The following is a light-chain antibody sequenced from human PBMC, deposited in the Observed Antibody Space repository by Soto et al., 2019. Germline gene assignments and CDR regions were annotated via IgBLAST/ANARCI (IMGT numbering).Light chain of an antibody. CDR2: DAS. V-gene: IGKV1-5*01. CDR3: QQYTVYSLLT. Sequence: DIQMTQSPSTLSASVGDRVTITCRASQSISSWLAWYQQKPGKAPKLLIYDASSLESGVPSRFSGSGSGTEFTLTISSLQPDDFATYYCQQYTVYSLLTFGGGTKVEIK. J-gene: IGKJ4*01. CDR1: QSISSW.